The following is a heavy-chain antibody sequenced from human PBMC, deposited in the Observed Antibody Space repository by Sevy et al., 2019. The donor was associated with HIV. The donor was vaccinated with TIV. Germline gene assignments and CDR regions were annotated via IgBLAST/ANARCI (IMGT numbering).Heavy chain of an antibody. CDR2: IYTSGGT. J-gene: IGHJ4*01. CDR1: GASISYYY. Sequence: SETLSLTCTVSGASISYYYWSWIRQPAGKGLEWIGRIYTSGGTDYNPSLKSRVTMSIDTSKNQFSLKLRSVTAADTAVYYCVRGAVLDYFDYWGHGTLVTVSS. CDR3: VRGAVLDYFDY. V-gene: IGHV4-4*07. D-gene: IGHD1-1*01.